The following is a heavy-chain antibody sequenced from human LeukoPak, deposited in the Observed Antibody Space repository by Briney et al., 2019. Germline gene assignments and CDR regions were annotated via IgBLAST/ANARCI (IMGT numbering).Heavy chain of an antibody. CDR3: AKTYYDISTGYYVQWGSYLDL. CDR2: ISGSGGST. V-gene: IGHV3-23*01. J-gene: IGHJ2*01. Sequence: GGSLRLSCAASGFTFSSYAMSWVRQAPGKGLEWVSAISGSGGSTYYADSVKGRFTISRDNSKNTLHLQMNSLRAEDTAVYYCAKTYYDISTGYYVQWGSYLDLWGRGTLVTVSS. CDR1: GFTFSSYA. D-gene: IGHD3-9*01.